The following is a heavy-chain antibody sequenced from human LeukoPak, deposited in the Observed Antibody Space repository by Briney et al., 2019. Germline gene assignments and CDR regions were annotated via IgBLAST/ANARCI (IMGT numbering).Heavy chain of an antibody. Sequence: ASVKVSCKASGYTFTSYDINWVRQATGQGREWMGWMNPNSGNTGYAQKFQGRVTMTRNTSISTAYMELSSLRSEDTAVYYCARGPRGDFWSGYSIYWYFDLWGRGTLVTVSS. J-gene: IGHJ2*01. D-gene: IGHD3-3*01. CDR2: MNPNSGNT. V-gene: IGHV1-8*01. CDR3: ARGPRGDFWSGYSIYWYFDL. CDR1: GYTFTSYD.